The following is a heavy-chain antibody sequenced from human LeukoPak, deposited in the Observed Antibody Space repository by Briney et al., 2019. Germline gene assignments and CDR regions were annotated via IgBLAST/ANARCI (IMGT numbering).Heavy chain of an antibody. V-gene: IGHV3-74*01. CDR3: ATEAPTTIFPSMDV. J-gene: IGHJ6*02. D-gene: IGHD3-3*01. CDR2: INGVGTAT. Sequence: PGGSLRLSCAASGFTFNNYYIHWVRHAPGKGLVWVSRINGVGTATIYADSVKGRFTISRDNAKNSLYLQMNSLRDEDTAVYYCATEAPTTIFPSMDVWGQGTTVTVSS. CDR1: GFTFNNYY.